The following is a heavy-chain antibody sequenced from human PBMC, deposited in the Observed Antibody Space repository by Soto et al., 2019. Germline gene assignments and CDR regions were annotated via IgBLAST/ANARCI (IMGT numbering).Heavy chain of an antibody. J-gene: IGHJ3*01. Sequence: GGSLRLSCAASGFTFSTYGMTWVRQAPGKGLEWLSTISGSGGTTYYADSVKGRFTISRDNSKNTLYLQMNSLRAEDTAVYYCAKTYAVDVWGQGTMVTVSS. CDR2: ISGSGGTT. CDR1: GFTFSTYG. V-gene: IGHV3-23*01. CDR3: AKTYAVDV.